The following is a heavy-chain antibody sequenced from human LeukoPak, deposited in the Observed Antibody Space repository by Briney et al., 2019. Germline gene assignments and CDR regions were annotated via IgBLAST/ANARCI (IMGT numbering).Heavy chain of an antibody. Sequence: QTGGSLRLSCAASGFTFSSYAMSWVRQAPGKGLEWVSAISGSGGSTYCADSVKGRFTISRDNSKNTLYLQMNSLRAEDTAVYYCARDYSNYVRYYFDYWGQGTLVTVSS. CDR2: ISGSGGST. CDR1: GFTFSSYA. J-gene: IGHJ4*02. V-gene: IGHV3-23*01. D-gene: IGHD4-11*01. CDR3: ARDYSNYVRYYFDY.